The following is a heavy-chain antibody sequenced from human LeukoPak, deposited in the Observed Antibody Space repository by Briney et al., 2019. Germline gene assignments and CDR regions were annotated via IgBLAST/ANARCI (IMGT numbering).Heavy chain of an antibody. J-gene: IGHJ6*03. CDR1: GYTFTSYD. D-gene: IGHD3-10*01. Sequence: ASVKVSCKASGYTFTSYDINWVRQATGQGLEWMGWVNPNSGNTGYAQKFQGRVTMTRNTSISTAYMELSSLRSEDTAVYYCARGVRGFRSEAFYYYTDVWGKGTTVTVSS. V-gene: IGHV1-8*01. CDR2: VNPNSGNT. CDR3: ARGVRGFRSEAFYYYTDV.